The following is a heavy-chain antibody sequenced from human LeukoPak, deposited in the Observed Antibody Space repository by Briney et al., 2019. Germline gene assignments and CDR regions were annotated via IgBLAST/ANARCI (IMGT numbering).Heavy chain of an antibody. Sequence: ASVKVSCKASGYTFTSYDINWVRQATGQGLEWMGWMNPNSGNTGYAQKFQGRVTMTRNTSISTAYMELSSLRSEDTAVYYCARASAIRYLSDYWGQGTLVTVPS. CDR1: GYTFTSYD. CDR3: ARASAIRYLSDY. D-gene: IGHD2-2*02. V-gene: IGHV1-8*01. CDR2: MNPNSGNT. J-gene: IGHJ4*02.